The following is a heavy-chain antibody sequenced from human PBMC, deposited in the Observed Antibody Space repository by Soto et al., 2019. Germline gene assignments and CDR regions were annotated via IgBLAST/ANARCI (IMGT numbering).Heavy chain of an antibody. CDR2: IIPIFGTA. J-gene: IGHJ6*02. D-gene: IGHD4-17*01. Sequence: ASVKVSCKASGGTFSSYAISWVRQAPGQGLEWMGGIIPIFGTANYAQKFQGRVTITADESTSTAYMELSSLRSEDTAVYYCASTTVTISDIRNYGMDVWGQGTTVTVSS. CDR3: ASTTVTISDIRNYGMDV. CDR1: GGTFSSYA. V-gene: IGHV1-69*13.